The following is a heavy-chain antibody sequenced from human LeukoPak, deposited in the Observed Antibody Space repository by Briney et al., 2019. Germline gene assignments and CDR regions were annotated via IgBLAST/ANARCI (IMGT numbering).Heavy chain of an antibody. CDR3: ARGRQQMVLGTDY. CDR1: GGSISSSNYY. Sequence: SETLSLTCTVSGGSISSSNYYWGWIRQPPGKGLEWIGSMYYSGSTYYNPSLKSRVIISVDTSKNQFSLKLGSVTAADTAMYYCARGRQQMVLGTDYWGQGTLVTVSS. V-gene: IGHV4-39*07. J-gene: IGHJ4*02. CDR2: MYYSGST. D-gene: IGHD6-13*01.